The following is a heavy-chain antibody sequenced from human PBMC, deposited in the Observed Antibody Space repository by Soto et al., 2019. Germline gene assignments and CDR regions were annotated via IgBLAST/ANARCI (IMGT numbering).Heavy chain of an antibody. Sequence: ASVKVSCKASGYTFTSYGISWVRQAPGQGLEWMGWISAYNGNTNYAQKLQGRVIMTTDTSTSTAYMELRSLRSDDTAVYYCARFRVAFKYSYGPGGDYWGQGTLVTVSS. CDR2: ISAYNGNT. J-gene: IGHJ4*02. CDR1: GYTFTSYG. V-gene: IGHV1-18*01. D-gene: IGHD5-18*01. CDR3: ARFRVAFKYSYGPGGDY.